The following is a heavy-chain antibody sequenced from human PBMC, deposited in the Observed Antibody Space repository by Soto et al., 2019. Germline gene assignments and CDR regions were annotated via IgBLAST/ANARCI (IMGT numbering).Heavy chain of an antibody. D-gene: IGHD6-19*01. V-gene: IGHV4-4*02. CDR2: IYHSGST. CDR3: ARHAGYSSGWPQNYYYYYGMDV. CDR1: GGSISSSNW. J-gene: IGHJ6*02. Sequence: SETLSLTCAVSGGSISSSNWWSWVRQPPGKGLEWIGEIYHSGSTNYNPSLKSRVTISVDKSKNQFSLKLSSVTAADTAVYYCARHAGYSSGWPQNYYYYYGMDVWGQGTTVTVSS.